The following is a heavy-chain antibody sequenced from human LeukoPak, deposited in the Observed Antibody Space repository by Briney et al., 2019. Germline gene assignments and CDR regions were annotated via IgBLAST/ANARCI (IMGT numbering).Heavy chain of an antibody. Sequence: PGGSLRLSCVASGLSLRVNYMSWVRQAPGKGLEWIGYVDHTGSTKFNPSLNGRVSISRDTSNNFFSLRLRSVTAADTAVYFCARGRVSSSTWYSTYYYFFYMDFWGKGTTVTVSS. CDR2: VDHTGST. J-gene: IGHJ6*03. D-gene: IGHD4-11*01. CDR3: ARGRVSSSTWYSTYYYFFYMDF. V-gene: IGHV4-59*01. CDR1: GLSLRVNY.